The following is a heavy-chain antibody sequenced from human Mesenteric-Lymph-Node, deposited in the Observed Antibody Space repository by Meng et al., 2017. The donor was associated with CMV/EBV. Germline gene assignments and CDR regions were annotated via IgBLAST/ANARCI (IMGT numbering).Heavy chain of an antibody. D-gene: IGHD2-15*01. Sequence: LSGFSRSTSGAGVAWIQQPPGKALELLALIYWDDDKRYSPSLKNRLTITKDTSKNPVVLRMTNIDPVDTATYYCAHLKVVVAALGVWGQGTLVTVSS. CDR2: IYWDDDK. V-gene: IGHV2-5*02. J-gene: IGHJ4*02. CDR1: GFSRSTSGAG. CDR3: AHLKVVVAALGV.